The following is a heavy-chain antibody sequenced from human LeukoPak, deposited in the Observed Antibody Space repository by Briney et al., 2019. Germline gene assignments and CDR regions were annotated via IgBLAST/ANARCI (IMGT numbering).Heavy chain of an antibody. CDR1: GFTFDDYG. V-gene: IGHV3-20*04. CDR2: INWNGGST. J-gene: IGHJ4*02. D-gene: IGHD3-22*01. Sequence: GSLRLSCAASGFTFDDYGMSWVRQAPGKGLEWVSGINWNGGSTGYADSVKGRFTISRDNAKNSLYLQMNSLRAEDTALYYCARGPYYDSSGYYWGPGTFDYWGQGTLVTVSS. CDR3: ARGPYYDSSGYYWGPGTFDY.